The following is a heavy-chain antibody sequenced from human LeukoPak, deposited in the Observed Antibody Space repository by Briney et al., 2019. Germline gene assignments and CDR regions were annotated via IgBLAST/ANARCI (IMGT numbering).Heavy chain of an antibody. CDR3: ATTRYGDYRRFDY. Sequence: GGSLRLSCAASGFTFSSYGMHWVRQAPGKGLEWVAVISSDGGNKYYADSVKGQFTISRDNSKNTLYPQMNSLRAEDTAVYYCATTRYGDYRRFDYWGQGTLVTVSS. V-gene: IGHV3-30*03. J-gene: IGHJ4*02. CDR1: GFTFSSYG. D-gene: IGHD4-17*01. CDR2: ISSDGGNK.